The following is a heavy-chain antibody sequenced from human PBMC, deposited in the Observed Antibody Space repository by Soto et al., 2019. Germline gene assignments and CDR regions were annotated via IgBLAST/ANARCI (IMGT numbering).Heavy chain of an antibody. V-gene: IGHV1-69*12. CDR1: GGTFSSYA. CDR2: IIPIFGTA. Sequence: QVQLVQSVAEVKKPGSSVKVSCKASGGTFSSYAISWVRQAPGQGLGWMGGIIPIFGTANYAQKFQGRVTITADEYTSTAYMELSSLRSEDTAVYYCARHPPAVYYYGMDVWGQGTTVTVSS. CDR3: ARHPPAVYYYGMDV. J-gene: IGHJ6*02.